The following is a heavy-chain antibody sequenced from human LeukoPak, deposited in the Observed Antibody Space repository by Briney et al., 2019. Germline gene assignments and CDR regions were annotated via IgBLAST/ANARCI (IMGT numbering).Heavy chain of an antibody. J-gene: IGHJ4*02. CDR1: GFTFSNYA. D-gene: IGHD1-26*01. CDR3: ARDGRYDYYFDY. CDR2: IKQDGSEK. Sequence: GGSLRLSCAASGFTFSNYAMSWVRQAPGKGLEWVANIKQDGSEKYYVDSVKGRFTISRDNAKNSLYLQMNSLRAEDTAVYYCARDGRYDYYFDYWGQGTLVTVSS. V-gene: IGHV3-7*01.